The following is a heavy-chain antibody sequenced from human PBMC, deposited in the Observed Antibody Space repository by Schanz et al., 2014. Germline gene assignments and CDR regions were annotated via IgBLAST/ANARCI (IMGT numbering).Heavy chain of an antibody. CDR1: GGTFSSYT. V-gene: IGHV1-69*08. Sequence: QVHLVQSGAEVKKPGSSVKVSCTASGGTFSSYTISWIRQAPGQGLEWMGRIIPVLAIADYAQKFQGRVTITADKSTSTASMELSSLNSDDTAVYYCARDQSPYTNSSDVRYFDYWGQGSLVTVSS. CDR3: ARDQSPYTNSSDVRYFDY. D-gene: IGHD6-6*01. CDR2: IIPVLAIA. J-gene: IGHJ4*02.